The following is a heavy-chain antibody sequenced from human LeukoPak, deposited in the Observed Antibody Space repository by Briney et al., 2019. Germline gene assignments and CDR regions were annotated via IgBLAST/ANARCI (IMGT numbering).Heavy chain of an antibody. CDR1: GYTFNSHP. CDR2: INPNSGGT. J-gene: IGHJ4*02. V-gene: IGHV1-2*02. CDR3: ASGRFHSNYYDSSGPFDY. D-gene: IGHD3-22*01. Sequence: ASVKVSCKASGYTFNSHPMHWVRQAPGQGLEWMGWINPNSGGTNYAQKFQGRVSMTRDTSISTAYMELSRLRSDDTAVYYCASGRFHSNYYDSSGPFDYWGQGTLVTVSS.